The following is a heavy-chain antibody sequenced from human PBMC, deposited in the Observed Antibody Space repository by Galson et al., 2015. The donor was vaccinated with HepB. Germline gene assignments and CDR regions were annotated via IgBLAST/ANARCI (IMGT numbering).Heavy chain of an antibody. V-gene: IGHV1-58*01. D-gene: IGHD3-10*01. CDR3: AADYMVFDY. CDR1: GLTFNYSV. CDR2: IVVGSGKA. Sequence: VKVSCKASGLTFNYSVVQWVRQARGQPLEWVGWIVVGSGKANYAQKLQERVTINRDLSTSTAYMELGSLRSEDTAVYYCAADYMVFDYWGRGTVVTVSS. J-gene: IGHJ4*02.